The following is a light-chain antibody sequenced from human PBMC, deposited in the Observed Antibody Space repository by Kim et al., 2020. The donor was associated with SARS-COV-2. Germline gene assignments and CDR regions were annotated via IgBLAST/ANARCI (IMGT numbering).Light chain of an antibody. CDR1: SSDVGGYNY. CDR2: DVS. V-gene: IGLV2-14*01. J-gene: IGLJ3*02. Sequence: LSQPASVSGSPGQSITISCTGTSSDVGGYNYVSWYQQHPGKAPKLMIYDVSKRPSGVSNRFSGSKSGNTASLTISGLQAEDEADYYCNSYTSSSTLVFGGGTQLTVL. CDR3: NSYTSSSTLV.